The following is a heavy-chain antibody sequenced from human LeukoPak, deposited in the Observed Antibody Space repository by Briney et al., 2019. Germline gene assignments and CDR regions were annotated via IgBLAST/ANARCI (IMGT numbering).Heavy chain of an antibody. CDR2: IFYSGST. CDR1: GGSISSYY. V-gene: IGHV4-39*01. CDR3: ARLGYYDSTFDP. Sequence: SETLSLTCTVSGGSISSYYWSWIRQPPGKGLEWIGRIFYSGSTYYNPTLKSRATMSVDTSKNQFSLKLSSVTAADTAVYYCARLGYYDSTFDPWGQGTLVTVSS. D-gene: IGHD3-3*01. J-gene: IGHJ5*02.